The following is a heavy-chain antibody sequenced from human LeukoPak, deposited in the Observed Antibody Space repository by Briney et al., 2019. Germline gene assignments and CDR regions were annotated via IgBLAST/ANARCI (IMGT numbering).Heavy chain of an antibody. J-gene: IGHJ5*02. V-gene: IGHV4-31*03. Sequence: SETLSLTCSVSGDSINSAGDFWGWTRQLPGKGLEWIGYIRNGGFTNYNPSLKSRMTMSIDRSKNQVYLNVISVTAADTAVYHCARQYNYLFDPWGRGTLVIVSS. CDR1: GDSINSAGDF. D-gene: IGHD5-24*01. CDR3: ARQYNYLFDP. CDR2: IRNGGFT.